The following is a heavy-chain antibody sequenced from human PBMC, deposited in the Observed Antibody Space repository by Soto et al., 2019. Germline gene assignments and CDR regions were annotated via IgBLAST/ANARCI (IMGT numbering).Heavy chain of an antibody. CDR2: ISYDGSNK. CDR3: ARDLSSGWYGGDYYSGMDV. Sequence: PGGSLRLSCSASGVTFSGYSMHWVRQAPGKGLEWVAVISYDGSNKYYADAVNGRFTISRDNSKNTLYLQMNSLRAEDTAVYYCARDLSSGWYGGDYYSGMDVWGQGTTVTVSS. D-gene: IGHD6-19*01. J-gene: IGHJ6*02. CDR1: GVTFSGYS. V-gene: IGHV3-30-3*01.